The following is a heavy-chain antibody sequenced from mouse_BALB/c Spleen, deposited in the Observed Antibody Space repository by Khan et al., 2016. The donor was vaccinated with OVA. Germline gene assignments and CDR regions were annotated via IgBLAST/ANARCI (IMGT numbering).Heavy chain of an antibody. V-gene: IGHV3-2*02. Sequence: EVKLEESGPGLVKPSQSLSLTCTVTGYSITSNYVWYWLQPPPGSLQGWMGNISYSGSTSYTPTLKSRISITRDTSTNQFFLQMSPVTTDDTATYFGARGNDYGDAMDDWGQGTSVTVSS. J-gene: IGHJ4*01. CDR2: ISYSGST. CDR1: GYSITSNYV. D-gene: IGHD1-1*01. CDR3: ARGNDYGDAMDD.